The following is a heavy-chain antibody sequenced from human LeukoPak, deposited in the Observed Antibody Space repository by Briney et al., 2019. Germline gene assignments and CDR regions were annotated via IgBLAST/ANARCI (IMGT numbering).Heavy chain of an antibody. D-gene: IGHD4-17*01. CDR3: ARGRGYGVVFDY. Sequence: PSETLSLTCTVSGGSISSYYWSWIRQPPGKGLEWIGYIYYSGSTNYNPSLKSRVTISVDTSKNQFSLKLSSVTAADTAVYYCARGRGYGVVFDYWGQGTLVTVPS. J-gene: IGHJ4*02. CDR2: IYYSGST. CDR1: GGSISSYY. V-gene: IGHV4-59*01.